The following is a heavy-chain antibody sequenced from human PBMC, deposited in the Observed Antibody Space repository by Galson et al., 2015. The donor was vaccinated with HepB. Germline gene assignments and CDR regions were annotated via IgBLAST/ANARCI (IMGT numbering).Heavy chain of an antibody. D-gene: IGHD2-15*01. V-gene: IGHV1-18*01. CDR2: ISAYNGNT. CDR1: GYTFTSYG. Sequence: SVKVSCKASGYTFTSYGISWVRQAPGQGLEWMGWISAYNGNTNYAQKLQGRVTMTTDTSTSTAYMELRSLRSDDTAVYYCRVVVAATLYYFDYWGQGTLVTVSS. CDR3: RVVVAATLYYFDY. J-gene: IGHJ4*02.